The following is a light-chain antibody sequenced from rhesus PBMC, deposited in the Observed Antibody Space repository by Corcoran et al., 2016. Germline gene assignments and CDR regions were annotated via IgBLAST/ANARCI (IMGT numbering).Light chain of an antibody. J-gene: IGKJ1*01. CDR2: GAS. CDR3: QQYSTWPRT. CDR1: QGISSY. V-gene: IGKV1-28*02. Sequence: DLQMAQSPSSLSASVGDTVTITCRASQGISSYLNWFQQKPGKAPKLLIYGASSLKSGVPSRFSGSGSGQDFTLTISSLQPEDFGTYYCQQYSTWPRTFGQGTKVEVK.